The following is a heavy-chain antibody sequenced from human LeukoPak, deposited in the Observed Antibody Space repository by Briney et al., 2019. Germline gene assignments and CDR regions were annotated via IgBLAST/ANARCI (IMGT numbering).Heavy chain of an antibody. CDR2: IYPGDSDT. V-gene: IGHV5-51*01. J-gene: IGHJ3*02. D-gene: IGHD3-10*01. CDR1: GYSFTSYW. CDR3: ARRDGDGSGSGALNDAFDI. Sequence: GESLKISCKGSGYSFTSYWIGWVRQMPGKGLEWMGIIYPGDSDTRYSPSFQGQVTISADKSISTAYLQWSSLKASDTAMYYCARRDGDGSGSGALNDAFDIWGQGTMVTVSS.